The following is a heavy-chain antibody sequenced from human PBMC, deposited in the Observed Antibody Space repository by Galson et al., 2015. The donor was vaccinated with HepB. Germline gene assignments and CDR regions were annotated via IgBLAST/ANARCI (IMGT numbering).Heavy chain of an antibody. CDR2: IDWDDDN. Sequence: PALVKPTQTLTLTCTFSGFSLSTSGMCVSWIRQPPGKALEWLALIDWDDDNYYSTSLKTRLTISKDTSKNQVVLTMTNMDPVDTATYYCARITREPNNFWYFDLWGRGTLVTVSS. CDR3: ARITREPNNFWYFDL. V-gene: IGHV2-70*01. D-gene: IGHD1-20*01. CDR1: GFSLSTSGMC. J-gene: IGHJ2*01.